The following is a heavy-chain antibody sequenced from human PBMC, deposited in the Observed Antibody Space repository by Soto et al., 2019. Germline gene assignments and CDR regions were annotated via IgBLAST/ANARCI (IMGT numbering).Heavy chain of an antibody. CDR1: GYTFTRYD. CDR3: AILGLALAGTDY. J-gene: IGHJ4*02. V-gene: IGHV1-8*01. Sequence: QVQLVQSGAEVKKPGASVKVSCKASGYTFTRYDINWVRQAPGQGLEWMGWMNPYSGNTGYAQKFQGRVTMTRNTSISNAYMELSSLRSEYTAVYYCAILGLALAGTDYWGQGTLVTVSS. D-gene: IGHD6-19*01. CDR2: MNPYSGNT.